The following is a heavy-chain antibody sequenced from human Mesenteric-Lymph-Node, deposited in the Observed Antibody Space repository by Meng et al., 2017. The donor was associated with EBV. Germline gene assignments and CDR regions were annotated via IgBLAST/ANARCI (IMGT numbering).Heavy chain of an antibody. CDR3: ARSGGYGTPLDY. V-gene: IGHV2-5*02. J-gene: IGHJ4*02. Sequence: QITLKGSGPSLVKPTQTLTLTCTFSGLSLSTYGLTVNWIRQPPGGALEWLALVYWDDDKGYSPSLRSRLTITRDTSKNQVVLTMTNMDPVDTGTYFCARSGGYGTPLDYWGQGTLVTVSS. CDR1: GLSLSTYGLT. D-gene: IGHD6-25*01. CDR2: VYWDDDK.